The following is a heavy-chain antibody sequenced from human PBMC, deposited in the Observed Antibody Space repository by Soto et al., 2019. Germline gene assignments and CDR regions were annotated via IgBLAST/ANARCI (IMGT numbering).Heavy chain of an antibody. J-gene: IGHJ5*02. D-gene: IGHD3-22*01. CDR2: ISDEGSNK. V-gene: IGHV3-30-3*01. CDR1: GFTFNNYG. CDR3: ARGLVVVINRDWFDP. Sequence: QVQLVESGGGVVQPGRSLRLSCEASGFTFNNYGMHWVRQAPGKGLEWVAVISDEGSNKYYADSVKGRFSISRDNSKNTLYLQMNNLRPEDTAIYYCARGLVVVINRDWFDPWGQGTLVIVSS.